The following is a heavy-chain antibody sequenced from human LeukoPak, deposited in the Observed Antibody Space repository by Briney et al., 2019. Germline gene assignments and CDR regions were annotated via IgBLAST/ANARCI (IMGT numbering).Heavy chain of an antibody. D-gene: IGHD2-15*01. Sequence: PGGSLRLSCAASGFTFSSYDMHWVRQAPGKGLEWVSAIGTAGDTSYPASVKGRFTISRENAKNFLYLQMNSLRAGNTAVYYCARSLGLDCSGGSCYVYYFDDWGQGTLVTVSS. CDR3: ARSLGLDCSGGSCYVYYFDD. J-gene: IGHJ4*02. CDR1: GFTFSSYD. V-gene: IGHV3-13*01. CDR2: IGTAGDT.